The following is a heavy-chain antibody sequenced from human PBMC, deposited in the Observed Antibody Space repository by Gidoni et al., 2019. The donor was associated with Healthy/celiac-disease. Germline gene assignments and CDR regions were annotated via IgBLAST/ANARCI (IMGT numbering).Heavy chain of an antibody. D-gene: IGHD6-19*01. Sequence: EVQLLESGGGLVQPGGSLRLSCAASGFTFSSYAMRWVRQAPGKGLGWVSAIRGSGGSTYYADSVKGRFTISRDNSKNTLYLQMNSLRAEDTAVYYCAITPYSSGWGGVDAFDIWGQGTMVTVSS. CDR2: IRGSGGST. CDR3: AITPYSSGWGGVDAFDI. V-gene: IGHV3-23*01. J-gene: IGHJ3*02. CDR1: GFTFSSYA.